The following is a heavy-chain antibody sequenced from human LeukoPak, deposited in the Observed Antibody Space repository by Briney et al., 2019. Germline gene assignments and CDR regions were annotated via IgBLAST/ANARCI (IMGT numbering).Heavy chain of an antibody. Sequence: ASVKVSCKASGYTFTGYYMHWVRQAPGQGLEWMGWINPNSGGTNYAQKFQGRVTMTRDTSISTAYMELSRLRSDDTAVYYCARDGFIVGAAINAFDIWGQGTMVIVSS. J-gene: IGHJ3*02. CDR3: ARDGFIVGAAINAFDI. CDR1: GYTFTGYY. CDR2: INPNSGGT. D-gene: IGHD1-26*01. V-gene: IGHV1-2*02.